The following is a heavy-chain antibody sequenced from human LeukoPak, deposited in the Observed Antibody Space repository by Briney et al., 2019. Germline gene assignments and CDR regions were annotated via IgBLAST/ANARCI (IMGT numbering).Heavy chain of an antibody. Sequence: GGSLRLSCVVSGFTLSSYAMSWVRQAPGKGLEWVAATSSSDSGKYHADSVRGRFTISRDNSKNTVYLQMNSLRAEDAAVYYCSRAPVTSSRGAFCNPFDYWGPEILVTVSS. CDR3: SRAPVTSSRGAFCNPFDY. J-gene: IGHJ4*02. V-gene: IGHV3-23*01. D-gene: IGHD4-17*01. CDR1: GFTLSSYA. CDR2: TSSSDSGK.